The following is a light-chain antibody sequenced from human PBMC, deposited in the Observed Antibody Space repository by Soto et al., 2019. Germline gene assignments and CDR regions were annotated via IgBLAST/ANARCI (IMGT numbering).Light chain of an antibody. CDR2: DVS. J-gene: IGKJ1*01. Sequence: DIQMTQSPPTLSASVGDRDTITCRASQSISSWLAWYQQRPGKAPNLLIYDVSSLESGVPSRFSGSGSGTEFTLTISSLQPDDFATYYCQQYTNYPWTFGQGTKVDIK. CDR3: QQYTNYPWT. CDR1: QSISSW. V-gene: IGKV1-5*01.